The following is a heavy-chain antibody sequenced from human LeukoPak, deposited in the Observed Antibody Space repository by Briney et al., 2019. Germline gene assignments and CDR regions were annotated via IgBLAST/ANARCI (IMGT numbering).Heavy chain of an antibody. Sequence: GGSLRLSCAASGFTFSSYSMNWVRQAPGKGLEWVSYISSSSSTIYYADSVKGRFTISRDNAKNSLYLQMNSLRAEDTAVYYCAKGQSYAFWSGYPNADDAFDIWGQGTMVTVSS. CDR3: AKGQSYAFWSGYPNADDAFDI. J-gene: IGHJ3*02. V-gene: IGHV3-48*01. D-gene: IGHD3-3*01. CDR2: ISSSSSTI. CDR1: GFTFSSYS.